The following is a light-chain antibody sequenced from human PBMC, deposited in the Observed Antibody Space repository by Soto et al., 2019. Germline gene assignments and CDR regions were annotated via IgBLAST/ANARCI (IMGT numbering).Light chain of an antibody. J-gene: IGKJ1*01. CDR2: KAS. Sequence: DIQMTQSPSTLSGSVGDRVTITCRASQTISSWLAWYQQKPGKAPKLLIYKASTLKSGVPSRFSGSGSGTEFTLTISNLQPDDFATYYCQHYNSYSEAFGQGTKVERK. V-gene: IGKV1-5*03. CDR1: QTISSW. CDR3: QHYNSYSEA.